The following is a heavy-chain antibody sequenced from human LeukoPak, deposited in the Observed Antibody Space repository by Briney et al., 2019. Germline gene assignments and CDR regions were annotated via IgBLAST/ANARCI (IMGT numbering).Heavy chain of an antibody. CDR2: ISSSGSTI. Sequence: PGGSLRLSCAASGLTFSDYYMSWIRQAPGKGLEWVSYISSSGSTIYYADSVKGRFTISRDNAKNSLYLQMNSLRAEDTAVYYCARGDIVVVPAAIDGFDYWGQGTLVTVSS. D-gene: IGHD2-2*02. V-gene: IGHV3-11*01. J-gene: IGHJ4*02. CDR1: GLTFSDYY. CDR3: ARGDIVVVPAAIDGFDY.